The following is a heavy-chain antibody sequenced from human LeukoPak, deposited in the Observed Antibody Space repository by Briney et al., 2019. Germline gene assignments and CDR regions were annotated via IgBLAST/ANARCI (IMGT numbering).Heavy chain of an antibody. CDR2: IYYSGST. CDR1: GGSISSYY. CDR3: ARGPSSDGWFY. J-gene: IGHJ4*02. V-gene: IGHV4-59*08. Sequence: PSETLSLTCTVSGGSISSYYWSWIRQPPGKGLEWIGYIYYSGSTNYNPSLKSRVTISVDTSKNQFSLKLSSVTAADTAVYYCARGPSSDGWFYWGQGTLVTVSS. D-gene: IGHD5-24*01.